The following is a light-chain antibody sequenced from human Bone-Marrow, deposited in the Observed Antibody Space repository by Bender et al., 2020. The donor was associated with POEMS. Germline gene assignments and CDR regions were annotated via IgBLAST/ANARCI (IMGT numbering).Light chain of an antibody. Sequence: QSVLTQPPSASGPPGQRVTISCSCSNSNIGTNAVNWYHQFPGTAPPLLIYSDNQRPSGVATRFSGSKSGNTASLTNAGLQAEDEADYYCCAYAPSSSFDVFFGGGTKLTVL. J-gene: IGLJ2*01. CDR2: SDN. V-gene: IGLV1-44*01. CDR1: NSNIGTNA. CDR3: CAYAPSSSFDVF.